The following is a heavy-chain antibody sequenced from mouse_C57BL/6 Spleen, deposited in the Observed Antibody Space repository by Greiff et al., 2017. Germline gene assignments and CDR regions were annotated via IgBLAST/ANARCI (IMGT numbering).Heavy chain of an antibody. V-gene: IGHV1-69*01. CDR3: ARGIYSNYWYFDV. J-gene: IGHJ1*03. CDR1: GYTFTSYW. Sequence: VQLQQPGAELVMPGASVKLSCKASGYTFTSYWMHWVKQRPGQGLEWIGEIDPSDSYTNYNQKFKGKSTLTVDKSSSTAYMQLSSLTSEDSAVYYCARGIYSNYWYFDVWGTGTTVTVSS. D-gene: IGHD2-5*01. CDR2: IDPSDSYT.